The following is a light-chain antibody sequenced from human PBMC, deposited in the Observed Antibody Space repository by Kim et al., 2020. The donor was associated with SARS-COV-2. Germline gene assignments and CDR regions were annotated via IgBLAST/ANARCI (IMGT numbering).Light chain of an antibody. Sequence: GKTVTISCTRSSGSIASNYVQWDQQRPGSAPTIVIYEDNQRPSGVPDRFSGSIDSSSNSASLTISGLKTEDEADFFCQSYDSSIVVFGGGTQLTVL. CDR2: EDN. CDR1: SGSIASNY. V-gene: IGLV6-57*03. J-gene: IGLJ2*01. CDR3: QSYDSSIVV.